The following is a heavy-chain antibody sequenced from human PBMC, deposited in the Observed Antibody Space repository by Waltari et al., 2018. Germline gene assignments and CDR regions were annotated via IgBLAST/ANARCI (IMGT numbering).Heavy chain of an antibody. D-gene: IGHD3-10*01. Sequence: QVQLQESGPGLVKPSQTLSLTCTVSGGSISSGGYYWSWIRQHPGKGLEWIGYIYYSGSTYYHPSLKSRVTISVDTSKNQFSLKLGSGTAADTAVYYCARVRFGDSNYYYYYMDVWGKGTTVTVSS. CDR3: ARVRFGDSNYYYYYMDV. J-gene: IGHJ6*03. CDR1: GGSISSGGYY. V-gene: IGHV4-31*03. CDR2: IYYSGST.